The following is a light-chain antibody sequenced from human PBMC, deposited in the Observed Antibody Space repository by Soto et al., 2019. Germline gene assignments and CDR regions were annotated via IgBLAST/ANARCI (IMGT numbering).Light chain of an antibody. J-gene: IGLJ1*01. Sequence: QSVLTQPPSVSGSPGQSVTISCTGTSSDVGSYNRVSWYQQPPGTAPKLMIYEVSNRPSGVPDRFSGSKSGNTASLTISGLQAEDEADYYCSSYTSSSTLGVFGTGTKVT. CDR3: SSYTSSSTLGV. CDR1: SSDVGSYNR. CDR2: EVS. V-gene: IGLV2-18*02.